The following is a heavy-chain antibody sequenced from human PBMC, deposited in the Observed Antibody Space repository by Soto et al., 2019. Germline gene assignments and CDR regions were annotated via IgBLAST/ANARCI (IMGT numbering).Heavy chain of an antibody. CDR1: GYTFTSYG. V-gene: IGHV1-18*01. Sequence: QVQLVQSGAEVKKPGASVKVSCKASGYTFTSYGISWVRQAPGQGLEWMGWISAYNGNTNYAQKLQVKVTMTTDTATSTGYMELRSLSSDDPAVYYCATDHRTETPFDYWGQGTLVTVSS. J-gene: IGHJ4*02. CDR3: ATDHRTETPFDY. CDR2: ISAYNGNT.